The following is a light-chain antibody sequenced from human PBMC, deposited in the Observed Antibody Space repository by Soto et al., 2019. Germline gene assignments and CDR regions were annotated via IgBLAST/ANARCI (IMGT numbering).Light chain of an antibody. CDR1: SSDIGGHDD. J-gene: IGLJ1*01. CDR3: CSYTSDLTPYV. CDR2: GVT. V-gene: IGLV2-14*03. Sequence: QSVLTQPASVSGSPGQSITISCTGTSSDIGGHDDVSWYQQHPGKVPKLLIYGVTDRPSGVSNRFSGSKSGNVASLTISGLQAEDEAYYYGCSYTSDLTPYVFGTGTNFTGL.